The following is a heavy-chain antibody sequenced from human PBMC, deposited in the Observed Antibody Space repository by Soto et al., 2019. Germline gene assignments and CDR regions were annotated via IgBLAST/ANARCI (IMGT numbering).Heavy chain of an antibody. Sequence: QVQLQESGPGLVKPSGILSLTCAVSGGSLTTFNWWSWVRQPPGKGLEWIGEIHHIGTTKYNPSLDSRVTISLDKSRNHFSLTLISVTAADSAVYYCARTEAGAFQIWGQGKMITVSS. J-gene: IGHJ3*02. V-gene: IGHV4-4*02. CDR3: ARTEAGAFQI. D-gene: IGHD3-10*01. CDR1: GGSLTTFNW. CDR2: IHHIGTT.